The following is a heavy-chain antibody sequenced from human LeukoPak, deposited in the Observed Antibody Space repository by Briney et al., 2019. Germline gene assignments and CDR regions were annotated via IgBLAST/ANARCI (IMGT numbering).Heavy chain of an antibody. Sequence: SETLSLTCTVSGGSISSYYWSWIRQPPGKGLEWIGYIYYSGSTSYNPSLKSRVTISVDTSKNQFSLKLSSVTAADTAVYYCARVSVVRGYFQYWGQGTLVTVSS. CDR3: ARVSVVRGYFQY. CDR2: IYYSGST. CDR1: GGSISSYY. D-gene: IGHD3-10*01. V-gene: IGHV4-59*01. J-gene: IGHJ4*02.